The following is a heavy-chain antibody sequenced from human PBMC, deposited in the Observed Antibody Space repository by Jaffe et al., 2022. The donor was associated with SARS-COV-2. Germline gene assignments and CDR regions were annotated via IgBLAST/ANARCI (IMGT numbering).Heavy chain of an antibody. V-gene: IGHV1-18*01. Sequence: QVQLVQSGAEVKKPGASVTVSCKASGYTFTTYHISWVRQAPGQGLEWMGWISPYTGKTNYAQKLQGRVTMTTDTSTSTAFMEVRSLRSDDTAVYYCARDSGYDSSGYDDYWGQGTLVTVSS. CDR2: ISPYTGKT. CDR3: ARDSGYDSSGYDDY. D-gene: IGHD3-22*01. CDR1: GYTFTTYH. J-gene: IGHJ4*02.